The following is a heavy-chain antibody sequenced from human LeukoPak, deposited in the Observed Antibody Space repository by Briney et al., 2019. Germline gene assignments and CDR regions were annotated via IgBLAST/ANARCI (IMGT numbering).Heavy chain of an antibody. CDR2: INPSGGST. D-gene: IGHD1-7*01. CDR1: GYTFTSYY. J-gene: IGHJ6*02. V-gene: IGHV1-46*01. CDR3: ARPEEAWNYSPYYYYYGMDV. Sequence: ASVKVSCKASGYTFTSYYMHWVRQAPGQGLESMGIINPSGGSTSYAQKFQGRVTMTRDTSTSTVYMELSSLRSEDTAVYYCARPEEAWNYSPYYYYYGMDVWGQGTTVTVSS.